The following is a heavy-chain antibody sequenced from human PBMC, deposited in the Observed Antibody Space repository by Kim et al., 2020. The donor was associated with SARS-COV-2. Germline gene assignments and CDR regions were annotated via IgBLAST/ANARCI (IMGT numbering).Heavy chain of an antibody. V-gene: IGHV1-69*10. CDR3: ARESPMVSYFDH. Sequence: SVKVSCKASGGTFSSYAINWVRQAPGQGLEWMGGIIPMLETSNYAQRFQGRVTITADKSTSTAYMELSSLRSEDTAVYYCARESPMVSYFDHWGQGTQVTVFS. D-gene: IGHD5-18*01. CDR1: GGTFSSYA. CDR2: IIPMLETS. J-gene: IGHJ4*02.